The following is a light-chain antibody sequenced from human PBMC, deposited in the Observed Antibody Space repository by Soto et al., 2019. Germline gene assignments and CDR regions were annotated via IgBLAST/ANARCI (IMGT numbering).Light chain of an antibody. Sequence: EVVLTQSPGTLSLSPGERATLSCRASQSVSNNYFAWYQQKPGQAPRLLNFGSSDRSTGIPDRFSGSGSGTDFTLTISSLQPKDFALYYCQQYGSSPPYTFGQGPKLEIK. CDR2: GSS. V-gene: IGKV3-20*01. J-gene: IGKJ2*01. CDR1: QSVSNNY. CDR3: QQYGSSPPYT.